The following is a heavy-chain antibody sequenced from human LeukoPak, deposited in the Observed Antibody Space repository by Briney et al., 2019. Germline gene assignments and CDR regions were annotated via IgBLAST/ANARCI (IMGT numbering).Heavy chain of an antibody. CDR1: GCTFTGYY. V-gene: IGHV1-2*06. CDR3: AVNDYGDYVPSN. Sequence: ASVKVSCKASGCTFTGYYMHWVRQAPGQGLEWMGRINPNSGGTNYAQKFQGRVTMTRDTSISTAYMELSRLRSDDTAVYYCAVNDYGDYVPSNWGQGTLVTVS. D-gene: IGHD4-17*01. CDR2: INPNSGGT. J-gene: IGHJ4*02.